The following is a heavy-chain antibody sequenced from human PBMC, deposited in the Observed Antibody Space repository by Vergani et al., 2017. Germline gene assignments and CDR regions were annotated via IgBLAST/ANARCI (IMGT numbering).Heavy chain of an antibody. CDR3: ARDPSVAGTGQVDY. Sequence: VQLVQSGAEVKKPGSSVKVSCKASGGTFSSYAISWVRQAPGQGLEWMGRIIPILGIANYAQKFQGRVTIPADKSTSTAYMELSSLRSEDTAVYYCARDPSVAGTGQVDYWGQGTLVTVSS. J-gene: IGHJ4*02. D-gene: IGHD6-19*01. CDR2: IIPILGIA. CDR1: GGTFSSYA. V-gene: IGHV1-69*04.